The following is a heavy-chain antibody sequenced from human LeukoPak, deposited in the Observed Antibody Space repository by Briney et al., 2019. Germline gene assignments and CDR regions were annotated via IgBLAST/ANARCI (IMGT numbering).Heavy chain of an antibody. CDR1: GASLSVSGRN. CDR2: INHSGST. V-gene: IGHV4-39*07. D-gene: IGHD3-22*01. J-gene: IGHJ4*02. CDR3: ASNYYYDSSGYSAY. Sequence: SETLSLTCTVSGASLSVSGRNWGWVRQPPGKGLEWIGEINHSGSTNYNPSLKSRVTTSVDTSKNQFSLKLSSVTAADTAVYYCASNYYYDSSGYSAYWGQGTLVTVSS.